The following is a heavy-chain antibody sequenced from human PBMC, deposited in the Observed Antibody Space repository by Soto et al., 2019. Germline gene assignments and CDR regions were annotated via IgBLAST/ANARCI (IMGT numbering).Heavy chain of an antibody. CDR1: RYTFSSYY. Sequence: ASXKVSYKASRYTFSSYYMPWVRQAPGQGLEWMGWINPNSGGTNYAQKFQGRVTMTRDTSISTAYMELSRLRSDDTAVYYCARDLAVAGTLYWGQGTLVTVSS. V-gene: IGHV1-2*02. CDR3: ARDLAVAGTLY. CDR2: INPNSGGT. D-gene: IGHD6-19*01. J-gene: IGHJ4*02.